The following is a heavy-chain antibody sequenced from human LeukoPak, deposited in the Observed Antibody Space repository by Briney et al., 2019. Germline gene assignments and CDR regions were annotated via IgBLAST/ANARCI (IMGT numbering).Heavy chain of an antibody. CDR2: INHSGST. CDR1: GGSISSGGYS. J-gene: IGHJ3*02. CDR3: ARGGLSI. Sequence: SETLSLTCAVSGGSISSGGYSWSWIRQPPGKGLEWIGEINHSGSTNYNPSLKSRVTISVDTSKNQFSLKLSSVTAADTAVYYCARGGLSIWGQGTMVTVSS. V-gene: IGHV4-30-2*01. D-gene: IGHD1-26*01.